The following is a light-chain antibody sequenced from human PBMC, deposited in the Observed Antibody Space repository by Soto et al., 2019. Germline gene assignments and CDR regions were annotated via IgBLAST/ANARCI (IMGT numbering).Light chain of an antibody. Sequence: DIQMTQSPSTLSASVGDRVTITCRASQSISSWLAWYQQKPGKAPKLLIYDASSLESGVPSRFSGSGSGTEFTLTISSLQPDDSATYYCQQYNSYRGTFGQGTKVDIK. CDR2: DAS. J-gene: IGKJ1*01. CDR3: QQYNSYRGT. CDR1: QSISSW. V-gene: IGKV1-5*01.